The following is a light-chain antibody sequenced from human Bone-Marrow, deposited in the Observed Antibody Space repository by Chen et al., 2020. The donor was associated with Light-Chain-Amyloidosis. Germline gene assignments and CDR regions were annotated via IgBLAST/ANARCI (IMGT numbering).Light chain of an antibody. CDR2: EVT. V-gene: IGLV2-14*01. J-gene: IGLJ1*01. CDR1: SSDVGGDNH. Sequence: QSALTQPASVSGSPGQSITISCTGTSSDVGGDNHVSWYQQHPDKAPKLMIYEVTNRPSWVPYRFAGPKSDNTAHLTISGLQTEEEADYFCSSYAITNTLVFGSGTGVTVL. CDR3: SSYAITNTLV.